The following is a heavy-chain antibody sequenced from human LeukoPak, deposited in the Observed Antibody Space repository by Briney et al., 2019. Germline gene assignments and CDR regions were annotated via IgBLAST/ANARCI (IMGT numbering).Heavy chain of an antibody. CDR1: GLTFSSYS. J-gene: IGHJ3*02. CDR3: ARDEWGDAFDI. CDR2: ISSSSSYI. Sequence: PGGSLRLSCAAAGLTFSSYSMNWVRQAPGKGLEWVSSISSSSSYIHSADSVRGRFTISRDNAKNSLFLQMNSLRAEDTAVYYCARDEWGDAFDIWGQGTMVTVFS. V-gene: IGHV3-21*01. D-gene: IGHD1-26*01.